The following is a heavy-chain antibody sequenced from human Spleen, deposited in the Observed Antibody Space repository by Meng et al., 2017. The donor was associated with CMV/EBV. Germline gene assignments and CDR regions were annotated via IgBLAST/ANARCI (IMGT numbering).Heavy chain of an antibody. CDR1: GSTFSNVA. J-gene: IGHJ4*02. CDR3: AKAGRGYYDSSGDCDY. D-gene: IGHD3-22*01. V-gene: IGHV3-23*01. Sequence: SGSTFSNVAMSGVRQAPGKGLDWVSTISATGGTTYYAGSVKGRFTISRDNSKNALYLKMNSLRAEDTAVYFCAKAGRGYYDSSGDCDYWGQGTLVTVSS. CDR2: ISATGGTT.